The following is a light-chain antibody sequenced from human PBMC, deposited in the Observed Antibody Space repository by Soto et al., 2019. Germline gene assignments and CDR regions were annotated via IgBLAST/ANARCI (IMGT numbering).Light chain of an antibody. Sequence: QSVLTQPPSASGTPGQRVAIACSGSSSNIGSNNVNCYQQLPGTAPKLLIYTDNQRPSGVPDRFSGSKSATSASLAISGLQSDDEADYYCATWDDSLNGVVFGGGTKVTVL. CDR2: TDN. CDR1: SSNIGSNN. CDR3: ATWDDSLNGVV. J-gene: IGLJ2*01. V-gene: IGLV1-44*01.